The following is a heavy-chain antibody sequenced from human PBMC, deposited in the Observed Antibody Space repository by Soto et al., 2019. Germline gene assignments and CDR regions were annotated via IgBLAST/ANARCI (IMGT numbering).Heavy chain of an antibody. J-gene: IGHJ4*02. V-gene: IGHV4-34*01. Sequence: SETLFLTCAVYGGSFSGYYWSWIRQPPGKGLEWIGEINHSGSTNYNPSLKSRVTISVDTSKNQFSLKLSSVTAADTAVYYCARGPRRSIAARGYFDYWGQGTLVTVSS. D-gene: IGHD6-6*01. CDR1: GGSFSGYY. CDR3: ARGPRRSIAARGYFDY. CDR2: INHSGST.